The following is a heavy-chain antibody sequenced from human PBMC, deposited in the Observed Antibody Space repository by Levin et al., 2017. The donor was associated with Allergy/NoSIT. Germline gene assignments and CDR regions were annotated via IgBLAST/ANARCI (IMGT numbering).Heavy chain of an antibody. CDR2: FSHSGSST. J-gene: IGHJ6*02. Sequence: GESLKISCAASGFSFTSYAISWVRQAPGKGLEWVSGFSHSGSSTYYADSVKGRVTISRDNAKNTVYLQMNSLRGDDTAVYYCAKLVLTTSTLYAMDVWGQGTTVTVSS. D-gene: IGHD4/OR15-4a*01. CDR1: GFSFTSYA. CDR3: AKLVLTTSTLYAMDV. V-gene: IGHV3-23*01.